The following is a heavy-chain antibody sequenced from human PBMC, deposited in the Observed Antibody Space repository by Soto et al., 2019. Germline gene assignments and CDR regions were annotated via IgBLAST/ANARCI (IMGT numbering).Heavy chain of an antibody. CDR2: IGAYNGNT. V-gene: IGHV1-18*04. CDR1: GYTFTSYG. D-gene: IGHD6-13*01. CDR3: ARELAGIAAAGPHYYYYGMDV. J-gene: IGHJ6*02. Sequence: ASVKVSCKASGYTFTSYGISWVRQAPGQGLEWMGWIGAYNGNTNYAQKLQGRVTMTTDTSTSTAYMELRSLRSDDTAVYYCARELAGIAAAGPHYYYYGMDVWGQGTTVTVSS.